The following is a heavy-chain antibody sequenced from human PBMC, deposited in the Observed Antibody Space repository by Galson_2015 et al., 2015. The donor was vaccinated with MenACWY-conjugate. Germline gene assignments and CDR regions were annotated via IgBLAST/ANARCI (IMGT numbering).Heavy chain of an antibody. D-gene: IGHD3-22*01. Sequence: SLRLSCAASGFAVSSNYMSWVRQAPGKGLEWVSVIYSGGSTYYADSVKGRFTISRDNSKNTLYLQMNSLRAEDTAVYYCAREHYDSSGYEVWGQGTLVTVSS. CDR2: IYSGGST. V-gene: IGHV3-53*01. CDR1: GFAVSSNY. CDR3: AREHYDSSGYEV. J-gene: IGHJ4*02.